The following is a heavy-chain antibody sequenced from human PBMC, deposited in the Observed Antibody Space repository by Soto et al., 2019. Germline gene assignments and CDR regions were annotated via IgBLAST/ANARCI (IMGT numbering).Heavy chain of an antibody. D-gene: IGHD3-10*01. CDR2: ISYDGSNK. CDR3: ARDVSVGDYGSGSYYSGWFDP. CDR1: GFTFSSYA. J-gene: IGHJ5*02. Sequence: GGSLRLSCAASGFTFSSYAMHWVRQAPGKGLEWVAVISYDGSNKYYADSVKGRFTISSDNSKNTLYLQMNSQRAEDTAVYYCARDVSVGDYGSGSYYSGWFDPWGQGTLVTVSS. V-gene: IGHV3-30*04.